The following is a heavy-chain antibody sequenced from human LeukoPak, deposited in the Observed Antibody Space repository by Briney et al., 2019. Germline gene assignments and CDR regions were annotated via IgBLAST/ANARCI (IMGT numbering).Heavy chain of an antibody. CDR1: RFSFSNSW. CDR3: AAEHDGFDI. J-gene: IGHJ3*02. CDR2: IRGDGGDT. V-gene: IGHV3-74*01. Sequence: GGSLRLSCAASRFSFSNSWMHWVRQTPGKGLEWVSSIRGDGGDTTYADSVKGRFTISRDNAKSTLYLQMNSLRADDTAVYYCAAEHDGFDIWGQGTMVTVSS.